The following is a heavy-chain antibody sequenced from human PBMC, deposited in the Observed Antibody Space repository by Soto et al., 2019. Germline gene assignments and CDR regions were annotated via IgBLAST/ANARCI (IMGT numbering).Heavy chain of an antibody. CDR2: IIPILGIT. D-gene: IGHD1-20*01. J-gene: IGHJ1*01. V-gene: IGHV1-69*01. CDR1: GGTFSGYA. CDR3: ARDPRSITGTSSSEDFQH. Sequence: AQLMQSGAEVKKPGSSVKVSCKASGGTFSGYAISWVRQAPGQGLEWMGGIIPILGITNYAQKFQGRITIAADESTGTVYMHLRSLRSEDTAVYYCARDPRSITGTSSSEDFQHWGQGTLVSVSS.